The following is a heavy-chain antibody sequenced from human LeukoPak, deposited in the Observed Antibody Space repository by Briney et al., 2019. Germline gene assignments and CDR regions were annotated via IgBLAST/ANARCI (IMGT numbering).Heavy chain of an antibody. J-gene: IGHJ6*02. CDR3: ARDRYYHMDV. CDR2: IKSDGSGT. Sequence: GGSLRLSCTASGSSFGTTWMHWVRQAPGKGLEWVSLIKSDGSGTTYADSVKGRFTISRDNARNTLYLQMNSLRAEDTAVYYCARDRYYHMDVWGQGTTVTVSS. CDR1: GSSFGTTW. V-gene: IGHV3-74*01.